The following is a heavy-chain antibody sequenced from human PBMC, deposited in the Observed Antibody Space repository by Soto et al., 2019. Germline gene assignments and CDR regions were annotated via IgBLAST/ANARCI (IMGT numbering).Heavy chain of an antibody. CDR3: ARSGGDYDYIWGSYRSPGYYMDV. V-gene: IGHV4-59*08. D-gene: IGHD3-16*02. Sequence: SETLSLTCTVSGGSISSYYWSWIRQPPGKGLEWIGYIYYSGSTNYNPSLKSRVTISVDTSKNQFSLKLSSVTAADTAVYYCARSGGDYDYIWGSYRSPGYYMDVWGKGTTVTVSS. CDR2: IYYSGST. CDR1: GGSISSYY. J-gene: IGHJ6*03.